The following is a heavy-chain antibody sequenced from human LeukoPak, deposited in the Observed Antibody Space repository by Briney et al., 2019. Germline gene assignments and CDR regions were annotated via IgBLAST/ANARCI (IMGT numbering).Heavy chain of an antibody. CDR2: INPSGGSA. CDR1: GYTFTRYY. J-gene: IGHJ4*02. D-gene: IGHD3-22*01. V-gene: IGHV1-46*01. CDR3: ARGDYYDSSGYYLDY. Sequence: ASVKVSCKASGYTFTRYYMHWVRQAPGQGLEWMGIINPSGGSARYAQKFQGRVTMTRDTSTSTVYMEVSSLRSEDTAVYYCARGDYYDSSGYYLDYWGQGTLVTVSS.